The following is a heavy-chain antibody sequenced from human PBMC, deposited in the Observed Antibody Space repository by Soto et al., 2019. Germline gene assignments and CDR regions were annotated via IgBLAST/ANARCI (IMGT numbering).Heavy chain of an antibody. CDR2: ISTDNGNT. Sequence: ASVKVSCKASGYTFTNSGISWLRQAPGQGLEWMGWISTDNGNTNYAQHLQGRVSMTTDTSTSTAYMDLRSLRSDDTAVYYCARDRGITTFGVYSMYYYGMDVWGQ. J-gene: IGHJ6*02. V-gene: IGHV1-18*01. CDR3: ARDRGITTFGVYSMYYYGMDV. CDR1: GYTFTNSG. D-gene: IGHD3-3*01.